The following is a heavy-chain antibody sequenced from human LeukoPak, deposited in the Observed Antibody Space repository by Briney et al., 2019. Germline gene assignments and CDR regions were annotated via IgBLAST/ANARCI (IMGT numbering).Heavy chain of an antibody. CDR3: ARAREGPRYYYYMDV. CDR2: IIPIFGTA. Sequence: ALVKVSCKASGGTFSSYAISWVRQAPGQGLEWMGGIIPIFGTANYAQKFQGRVTITTDESTSTAYMELSSLRSEDTAVYYCARAREGPRYYYYMDVWGKGTTVTVSS. V-gene: IGHV1-69*05. D-gene: IGHD5-24*01. J-gene: IGHJ6*03. CDR1: GGTFSSYA.